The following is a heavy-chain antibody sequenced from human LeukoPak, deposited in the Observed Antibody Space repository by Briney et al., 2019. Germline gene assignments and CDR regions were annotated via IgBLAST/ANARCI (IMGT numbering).Heavy chain of an antibody. CDR1: GFTVSSNY. J-gene: IGHJ3*02. CDR2: IYSGGAT. V-gene: IGHV3-53*01. Sequence: GGSLRLSCAASGFTVSSNYMSWVRQAPGKGLEWVSVIYSGGATFYADSVKGRFTISRDDSKNTLYLQMNSLRAEDTAVYYCATEETTMTDALDIWGQGTMVTVSS. CDR3: ATEETTMTDALDI. D-gene: IGHD4-17*01.